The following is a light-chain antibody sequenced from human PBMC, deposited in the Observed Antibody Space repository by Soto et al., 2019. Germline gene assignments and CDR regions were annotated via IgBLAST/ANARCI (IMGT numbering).Light chain of an antibody. CDR1: QSISSY. V-gene: IGKV1-39*01. J-gene: IGKJ1*01. Sequence: EIQMTQSPSYLSASVGDRVTITCRASQSISSYLNWYQQKPGKAPKLLIYAASSLQSGVPSRFSGSGSGTDFTLTISSLQPEDFATYYCQQSYSTLWTFGQGTKVHIK. CDR3: QQSYSTLWT. CDR2: AAS.